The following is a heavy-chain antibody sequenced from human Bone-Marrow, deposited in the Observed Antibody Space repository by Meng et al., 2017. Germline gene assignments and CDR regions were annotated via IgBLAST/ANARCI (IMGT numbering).Heavy chain of an antibody. Sequence: GESLKISCAASGFTVSSNYMSWVRQAPGKGLEWVSVIYSGGSTYYADSVKGRFTISRHNSKNTLYLQMNSLRAEDTAVYYCAKDKVYYGDYGCWGQGTLVTVSS. CDR2: IYSGGST. CDR1: GFTVSSNY. D-gene: IGHD4-17*01. J-gene: IGHJ4*02. CDR3: AKDKVYYGDYGC. V-gene: IGHV3-53*04.